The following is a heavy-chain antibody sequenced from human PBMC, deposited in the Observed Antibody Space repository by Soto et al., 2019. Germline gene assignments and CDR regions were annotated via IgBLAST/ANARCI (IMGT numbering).Heavy chain of an antibody. V-gene: IGHV3-7*01. J-gene: IGHJ4*01. CDR2: IKQDGSEI. CDR3: VRYCLSTDCYVVLDH. CDR1: GFTFSTYW. Sequence: PGGSLRLSCAASGFTFSTYWMSWVRQAPGKGLEWVANIKQDGSEILYVDSVKGRFTISRDNAKNSLYLQMNSLRAEDTAIYYCVRYCLSTDCYVVLDHWGQGTLVTVSS. D-gene: IGHD2-2*01.